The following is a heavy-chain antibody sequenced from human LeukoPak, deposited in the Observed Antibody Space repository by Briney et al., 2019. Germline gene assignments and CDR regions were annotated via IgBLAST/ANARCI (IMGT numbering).Heavy chain of an antibody. CDR2: IYHSGST. Sequence: SETLSLTCSVSTDSTNTYYWSWIRQSPGKGLEWIGHIYHSGSTDYNPSFKSRVTISIDMSKKEFSLKLTSVTVADTALYYCVXXXXEXXXXXFDHWXXGXFVIVSS. J-gene: IGHJ4*02. CDR3: VXXXXEXXXXXFDH. CDR1: TDSTNTYY. V-gene: IGHV4-59*01.